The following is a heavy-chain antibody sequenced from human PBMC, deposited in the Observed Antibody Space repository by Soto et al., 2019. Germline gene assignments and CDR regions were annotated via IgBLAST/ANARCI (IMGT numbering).Heavy chain of an antibody. V-gene: IGHV3-72*01. CDR3: ARGGYCSSTSCHGDYYGMDV. D-gene: IGHD2-2*01. CDR2: TRNKANSYTT. Sequence: EVQLVESGGGLVQPGGSLRLSCAASGFTFSDHYMDWVRQAPGKGLEWVGRTRNKANSYTTEYAASVKGRLTISRDDSKNSLYLQMNSLKTEDTAVYYCARGGYCSSTSCHGDYYGMDVW. CDR1: GFTFSDHY. J-gene: IGHJ6*01.